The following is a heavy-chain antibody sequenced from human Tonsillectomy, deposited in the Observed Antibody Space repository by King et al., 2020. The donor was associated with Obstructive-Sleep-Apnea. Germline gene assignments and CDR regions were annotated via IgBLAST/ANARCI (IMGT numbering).Heavy chain of an antibody. CDR2: ISWDGGIT. J-gene: IGHJ4*02. CDR3: AKDMGDVATYYDSSGVFDY. D-gene: IGHD3-22*01. V-gene: IGHV3-43*01. CDR1: GFTFDDYT. Sequence: VQLVESGGVVVQPGGSLRLSCAASGFTFDDYTLHWVRQPPGKGLEWVSLISWDGGITYYADSMKGRFTISRDNSKNSLYLQMNSLRTEDTALYYCAKDMGDVATYYDSSGVFDYWGQGTLVTVSS.